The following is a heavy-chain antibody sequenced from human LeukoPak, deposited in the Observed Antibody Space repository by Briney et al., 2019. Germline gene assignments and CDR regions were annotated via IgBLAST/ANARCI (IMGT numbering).Heavy chain of an antibody. CDR3: ARVPPYDSSGYTLGY. CDR1: GYTFTSYG. V-gene: IGHV1-18*01. Sequence: ASVKVSCKASGYTFTSYGISWVRQAPGQGLEWMGWISAYNGNTSYAQKLQGRVTMTTDTSTSTAYMELRSLRSDDTAVYYCARVPPYDSSGYTLGYWGQGTLVTVSS. D-gene: IGHD3-22*01. CDR2: ISAYNGNT. J-gene: IGHJ4*02.